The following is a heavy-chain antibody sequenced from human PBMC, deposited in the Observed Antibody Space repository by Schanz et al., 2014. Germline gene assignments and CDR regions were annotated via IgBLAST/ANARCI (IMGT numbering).Heavy chain of an antibody. CDR2: IIPILGIA. D-gene: IGHD2-2*01. Sequence: QVQLVQSEAEVKKPGSSVKVSCKASGGTFSSYTISWVRQAPGQGLEWMGRIIPILGIANYAQKFQGRVTITADKSTSTAYMELSSLRYEDTALYYCARGTMPGTFDICGQGTMVTVSS. CDR1: GGTFSSYT. J-gene: IGHJ3*02. CDR3: ARGTMPGTFDI. V-gene: IGHV1-69*02.